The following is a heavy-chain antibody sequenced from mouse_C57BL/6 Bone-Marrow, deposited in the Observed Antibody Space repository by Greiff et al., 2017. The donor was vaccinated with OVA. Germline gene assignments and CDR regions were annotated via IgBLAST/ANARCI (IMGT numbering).Heavy chain of an antibody. CDR1: GYSFTGYF. D-gene: IGHD2-3*01. V-gene: IGHV1-20*01. CDR3: ARRLWLLPCGYYAMDY. J-gene: IGHJ4*01. Sequence: EVQLQESGPELVKPGDSVKISCKASGYSFTGYFMNWVMQSHGKSLEWIGRINPYNGDTFYNQKFKGKATLTVDKSSSTAHMELRSLTSEDSAVYYCARRLWLLPCGYYAMDYWGQGTSVTVSS. CDR2: INPYNGDT.